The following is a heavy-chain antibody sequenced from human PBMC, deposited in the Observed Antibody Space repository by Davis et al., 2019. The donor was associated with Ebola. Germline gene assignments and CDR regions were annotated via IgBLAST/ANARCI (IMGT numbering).Heavy chain of an antibody. CDR3: ARPIPGAIFGVVTPPYGMDV. V-gene: IGHV1-18*01. CDR1: GYTFTSYG. CDR2: ISAYNGNT. Sequence: ASVKVSCKASGYTFTSYGITWVRQAPGQGLEWMGWISAYNGNTNYAQKLQGRVTMTTDTSTSTAYMELRSLRSDDTAVYYCARPIPGAIFGVVTPPYGMDVWGQGTTVTVSS. J-gene: IGHJ6*02. D-gene: IGHD3-3*01.